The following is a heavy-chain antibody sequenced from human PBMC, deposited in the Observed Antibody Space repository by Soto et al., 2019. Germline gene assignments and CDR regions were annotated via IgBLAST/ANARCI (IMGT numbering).Heavy chain of an antibody. D-gene: IGHD2-15*01. CDR3: ARRMWEDIVSPKYYGMDV. CDR2: ISSSSSYI. V-gene: IGHV3-21*01. CDR1: GFTFSSYS. J-gene: IGHJ6*02. Sequence: GGSLRLSCAASGFTFSSYSMNWVRQAPGKGLEWVSSISSSSSYIYYADSVKGRFTISRDNAKNSLYLQMNSLRAEDTAVYYCARRMWEDIVSPKYYGMDVWGQGTTVTVSS.